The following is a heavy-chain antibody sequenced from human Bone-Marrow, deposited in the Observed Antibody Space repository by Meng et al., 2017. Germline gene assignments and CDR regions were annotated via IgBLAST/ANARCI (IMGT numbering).Heavy chain of an antibody. CDR1: GYTFTSYA. J-gene: IGHJ4*02. D-gene: IGHD6-19*01. CDR2: INAGNGNT. Sequence: QVQQGQSGGEVKKPGGSVKVSCKASGYTFTSYAMHWVRQAPGQRLEWMGWINAGNGNTKYSQKFQGRVTITRDTSASTAYMELSSLRSEDTAVYYCARGGRYSSGWSDYWGQGTLVTVSS. CDR3: ARGGRYSSGWSDY. V-gene: IGHV1-3*01.